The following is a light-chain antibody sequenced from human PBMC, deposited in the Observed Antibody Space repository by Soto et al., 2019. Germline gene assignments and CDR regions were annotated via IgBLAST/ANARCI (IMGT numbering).Light chain of an antibody. CDR1: QGIRSD. CDR2: TAS. V-gene: IGKV1-17*01. CDR3: LQYNTNPYT. Sequence: DIQVTQSPSSLSASVGDRVTITCRASQGIRSDLGWFQQKPGKAPKRLIYTASSLQSGVPSRFSGSGSGTEFSLTISSLQPEDFATYYCLQYNTNPYTFGQGTKVDIK. J-gene: IGKJ2*01.